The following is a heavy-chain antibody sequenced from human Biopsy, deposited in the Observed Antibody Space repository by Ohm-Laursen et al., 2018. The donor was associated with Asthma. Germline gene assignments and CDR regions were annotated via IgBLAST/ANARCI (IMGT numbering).Heavy chain of an antibody. D-gene: IGHD3-10*01. J-gene: IGHJ6*02. CDR1: GYTFNSAG. CDR3: ARAVDYSHYYGIDV. Sequence: SVKVSCKTSGYTFNSAGITWVRQAPGQGLEWMGWISVYNGNTKVAQKLQNRVTMITDTSTSTAYMELRSLRSGDTAVYFCARAVDYSHYYGIDVWGQGTTVTVS. CDR2: ISVYNGNT. V-gene: IGHV1-18*01.